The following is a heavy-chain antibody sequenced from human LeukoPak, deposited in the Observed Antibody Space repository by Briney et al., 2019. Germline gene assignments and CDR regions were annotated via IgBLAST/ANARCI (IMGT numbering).Heavy chain of an antibody. CDR3: AKGNCRGTNCCSDY. J-gene: IGHJ4*02. CDR1: GFTFSSYA. V-gene: IGHV3-23*01. CDR2: ISGSGGST. Sequence: GGSLRLSCAASGFTFSSYAMRWVRQAPGKGLEWVSGISGSGGSTYYADSVKGRFTIARDNSKNTLYLQMNSLRAEDTAVYYCAKGNCRGTNCCSDYWGQGTLVTVSS. D-gene: IGHD2-2*01.